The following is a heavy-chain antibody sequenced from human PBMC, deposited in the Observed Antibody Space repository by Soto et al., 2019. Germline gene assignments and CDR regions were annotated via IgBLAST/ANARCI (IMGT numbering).Heavy chain of an antibody. CDR3: ARAQRNRFLEWLPDY. V-gene: IGHV2-70*01. D-gene: IGHD3-3*01. CDR2: IDWDDDK. J-gene: IGHJ4*02. Sequence: SGPTLVKPTQTLTLTCTFSGFSLSTSGMCVSWIRQPPGKALEWLALIDWDDDKYYSTSLKTRLTISKDTSKNQVVLTMTNMDPVDTATYYCARAQRNRFLEWLPDYWGQGTLVTVSS. CDR1: GFSLSTSGMC.